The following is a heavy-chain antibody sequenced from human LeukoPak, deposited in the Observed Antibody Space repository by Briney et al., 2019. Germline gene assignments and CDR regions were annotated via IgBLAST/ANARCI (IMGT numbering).Heavy chain of an antibody. Sequence: GGSLRLSCAASGFTFSSYAMSWVRQAPGKGLEWVSAISGRGGSTYYADSVKGRFTISRDNSKHTLYLQMHSLRAEDTAVYYCAFPYDFWSGYLDYYGMDVWGQGTTVTVSS. J-gene: IGHJ6*02. D-gene: IGHD3-3*01. V-gene: IGHV3-23*01. CDR3: AFPYDFWSGYLDYYGMDV. CDR1: GFTFSSYA. CDR2: ISGRGGST.